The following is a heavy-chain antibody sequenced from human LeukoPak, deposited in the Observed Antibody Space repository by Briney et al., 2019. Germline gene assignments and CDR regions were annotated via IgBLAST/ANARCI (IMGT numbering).Heavy chain of an antibody. V-gene: IGHV3-21*01. Sequence: GGSLRLSCAASGFIFSSYSMNWVRQAPGKGLEWVSSITSSSYISYADSVKGRFTISRDNAKNSLALQMNSLRAEDTAVYYCARSAGTTNWGQGTLVTVSS. CDR2: ITSSSYI. CDR1: GFIFSSYS. D-gene: IGHD3-10*01. CDR3: ARSAGTTN. J-gene: IGHJ4*02.